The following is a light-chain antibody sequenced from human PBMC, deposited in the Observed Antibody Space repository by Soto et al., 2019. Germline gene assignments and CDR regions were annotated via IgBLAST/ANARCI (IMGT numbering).Light chain of an antibody. Sequence: DIQMTQSPSSLSASVGDTVTITCQASQDISDYLNWYQQRPGKAPKLLIHDASNLATGVPSRFSGGGSGTDFTFTISSLKPEDIATYYCQQHDKIPYTFGQGTKLEIK. CDR2: DAS. CDR3: QQHDKIPYT. CDR1: QDISDY. V-gene: IGKV1-33*01. J-gene: IGKJ2*01.